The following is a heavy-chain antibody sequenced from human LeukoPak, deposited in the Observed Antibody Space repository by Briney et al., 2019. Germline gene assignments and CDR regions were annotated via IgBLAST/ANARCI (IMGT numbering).Heavy chain of an antibody. CDR3: ARDPRHYYDTSGYDDY. D-gene: IGHD3-22*01. CDR2: ISSSSSYI. CDR1: GFTFSSYS. Sequence: GGSLRLSCAASGFTFSSYSMNWVRQAPGKGLEWVSSISSSSSYIYYADSVKGRFTISRDNAKNSLYLQMNSLRAEDTAVYYCARDPRHYYDTSGYDDYWGQGTLVTVSS. V-gene: IGHV3-21*01. J-gene: IGHJ4*02.